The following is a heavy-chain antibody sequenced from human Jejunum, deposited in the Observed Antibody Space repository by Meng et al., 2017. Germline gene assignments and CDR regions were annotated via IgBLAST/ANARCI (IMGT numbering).Heavy chain of an antibody. Sequence: GESLKISCVASGFTFSDYGMHWVRQAPGKGLEWVAVIRYDGTNIYYTDSVKGRFTISRDNSKNTLSLQMNSLRAEDTAVYYCVRDGVGTTSFFGYLDYWGQGTPVTVSS. J-gene: IGHJ4*01. CDR1: GFTFSDYG. CDR2: IRYDGTNI. D-gene: IGHD1-26*01. V-gene: IGHV3-33*01. CDR3: VRDGVGTTSFFGYLDY.